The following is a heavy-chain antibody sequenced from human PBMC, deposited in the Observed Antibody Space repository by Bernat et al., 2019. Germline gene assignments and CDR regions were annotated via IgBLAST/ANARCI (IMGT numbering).Heavy chain of an antibody. Sequence: QVQLVESGGGVVQPGRSLRLSCAASGFTFSSYGMHWVRQAPGKGLEWVAVIWYDGSTKYYADSVKGRFSISRDNSKNTRHLQINSLRAGDTAVYYCARDSISQAADLDCWGQGTLVTVSS. V-gene: IGHV3-33*01. CDR2: IWYDGSTK. J-gene: IGHJ4*02. CDR1: GFTFSSYG. D-gene: IGHD6-13*01. CDR3: ARDSISQAADLDC.